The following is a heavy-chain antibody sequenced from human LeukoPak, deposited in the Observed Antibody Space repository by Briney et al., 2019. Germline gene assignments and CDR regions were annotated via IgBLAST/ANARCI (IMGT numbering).Heavy chain of an antibody. V-gene: IGHV5-51*01. CDR2: IYPGDSDT. J-gene: IGHJ5*02. CDR3: ARRVHSSGWYVGEDNWFDP. Sequence: GESLKISCKGSGYSFTSYWIGWVRQMPGKGLEWMGIIYPGDSDTRYSPSFQGQVTISADKSISTAYLQWSSLKASDTAMYYCARRVHSSGWYVGEDNWFDPWGQGTLVTVSS. CDR1: GYSFTSYW. D-gene: IGHD6-19*01.